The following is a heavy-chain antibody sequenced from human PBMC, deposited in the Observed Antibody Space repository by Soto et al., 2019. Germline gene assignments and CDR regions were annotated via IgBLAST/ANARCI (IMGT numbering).Heavy chain of an antibody. CDR2: ISSDSTYI. V-gene: IGHV3-21*01. Sequence: EVRLVESGGGLVKPGESLRLSCVASGFSFSTYTMTWVRQAPGKRLEWVSSISSDSTYISYADSLKGRFTISRDNAKNSLYLQIDSLSAEDTAVYYCAREVGVVVISNEGCHLDYWSQGTLVTVSS. J-gene: IGHJ4*02. D-gene: IGHD2-21*01. CDR3: AREVGVVVISNEGCHLDY. CDR1: GFSFSTYT.